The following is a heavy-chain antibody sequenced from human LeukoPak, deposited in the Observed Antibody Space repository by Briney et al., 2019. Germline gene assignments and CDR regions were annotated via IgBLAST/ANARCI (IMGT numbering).Heavy chain of an antibody. V-gene: IGHV3-30-3*01. J-gene: IGHJ4*02. CDR3: ARDLSLPPYNYGSGSWDY. D-gene: IGHD3-10*01. Sequence: GGSLRLSCAASGFTFSSYAMHWVRQAPGKGLEWVAVISYDGSNKFYADSVKGRFTISRDNSKNTLYLQMNSLRAEDTAVYYCARDLSLPPYNYGSGSWDYWGQGTLVTVSS. CDR2: ISYDGSNK. CDR1: GFTFSSYA.